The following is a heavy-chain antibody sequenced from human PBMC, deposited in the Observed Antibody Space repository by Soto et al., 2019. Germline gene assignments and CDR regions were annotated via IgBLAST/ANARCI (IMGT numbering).Heavy chain of an antibody. D-gene: IGHD5-12*01. V-gene: IGHV1-3*01. CDR3: ARAIRGYVT. CDR2: INAGNGDT. CDR1: GITYSTYA. J-gene: IGHJ4*02. Sequence: VQLVQSGAEVKKPGASVMVSCKASGITYSTYAIHWVRQAPGQSLEWMGWINAGNGDTRYSEKVQGRVTLTRDTSASTAYMDLSSLRSEDTAIYYCARAIRGYVTWGQGTLVTVSS.